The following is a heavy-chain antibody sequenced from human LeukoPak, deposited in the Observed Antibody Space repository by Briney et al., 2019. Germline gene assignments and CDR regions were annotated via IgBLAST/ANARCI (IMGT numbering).Heavy chain of an antibody. Sequence: PGGSPRLSCAASGFILNNYGMHWVRQVPGKGLEWVAYIRYDGSNEYNRDSVKGRLTISRDNSKNMVYLQMNSLRADDTAVYYCAKDLGITMIRGAMEFDPWAQGTLVTVSS. CDR1: GFILNNYG. J-gene: IGHJ5*02. D-gene: IGHD3-10*01. V-gene: IGHV3-30*02. CDR2: IRYDGSNE. CDR3: AKDLGITMIRGAMEFDP.